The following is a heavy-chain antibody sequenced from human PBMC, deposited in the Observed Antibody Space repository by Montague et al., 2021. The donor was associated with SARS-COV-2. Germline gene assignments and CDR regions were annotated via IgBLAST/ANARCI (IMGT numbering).Heavy chain of an antibody. CDR3: ARALASQGSFQWGYYFDS. J-gene: IGHJ4*02. D-gene: IGHD1-26*01. CDR2: ISRSSDTI. Sequence: SLRLSCAASGFTFSSHNINWVRQAPGKGLEWVSYISRSSDTIYYADSVKGRFTISRDNAKNSLYLQMNSLRDEDTAVYYCARALASQGSFQWGYYFDSWGQGTLVTVSS. V-gene: IGHV3-48*02. CDR1: GFTFSSHN.